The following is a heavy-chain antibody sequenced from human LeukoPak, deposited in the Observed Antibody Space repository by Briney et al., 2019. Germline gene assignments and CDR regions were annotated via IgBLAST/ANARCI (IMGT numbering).Heavy chain of an antibody. J-gene: IGHJ4*02. CDR2: ISYDGSNK. V-gene: IGHV3-30-3*01. CDR1: GFTFSSYA. CDR3: ARGPSIVVVIAMEVGDFDY. Sequence: GRSLRLSCAASGFTFSSYAMHWVRQAPGKGLEWVAVISYDGSNKYYADSVKGRFTISRDNSKNTLYLQMNSLRAEDTAVYYCARGPSIVVVIAMEVGDFDYWGQGTLVTVSS. D-gene: IGHD2-21*01.